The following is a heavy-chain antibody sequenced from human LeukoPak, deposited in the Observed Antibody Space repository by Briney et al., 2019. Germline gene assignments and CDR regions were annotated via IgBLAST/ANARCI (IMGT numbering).Heavy chain of an antibody. Sequence: GASVKVSCKASGYTFTGYYMHWVRQAPGQGLEWMGWINPNSGGTNYAQKFQGWVTMTRDTSISTAYMELSRLRSDDTAVYYCARDEVLRFLESGFDPWGQGTLVTVSS. CDR2: INPNSGGT. D-gene: IGHD3-3*01. J-gene: IGHJ5*02. CDR3: ARDEVLRFLESGFDP. CDR1: GYTFTGYY. V-gene: IGHV1-2*04.